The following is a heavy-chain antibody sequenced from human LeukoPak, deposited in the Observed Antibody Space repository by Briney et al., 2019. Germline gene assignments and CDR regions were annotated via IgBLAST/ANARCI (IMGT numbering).Heavy chain of an antibody. CDR3: ARGQIEVVPAAMLGAY. V-gene: IGHV3-21*01. D-gene: IGHD2-2*01. CDR2: ISSSSSYI. CDR1: GFTFSSYS. J-gene: IGHJ4*02. Sequence: GGSLRLSCAASGFTFSSYSMNWVRQAPGKGLEWVSSISSSSSYIYYADSVKGRFTISRDNAKNSLYLQMNSLRAEDTAVYYCARGQIEVVPAAMLGAYWGQGTLVTVSS.